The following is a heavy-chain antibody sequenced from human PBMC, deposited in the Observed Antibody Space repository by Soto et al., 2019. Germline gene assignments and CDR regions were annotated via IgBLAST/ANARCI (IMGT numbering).Heavy chain of an antibody. Sequence: GGSLRLSCAASGFTFSSYAMSWVRQAPGKGLEWVSAISGSGGSTYYADSVKGRFTISRDNSKNTLYLQMNSLRAEDTAVYYCARPQLGYCSGGSCYPDYWGQGTLVTVSS. D-gene: IGHD2-15*01. CDR3: ARPQLGYCSGGSCYPDY. CDR1: GFTFSSYA. CDR2: ISGSGGST. J-gene: IGHJ4*02. V-gene: IGHV3-23*01.